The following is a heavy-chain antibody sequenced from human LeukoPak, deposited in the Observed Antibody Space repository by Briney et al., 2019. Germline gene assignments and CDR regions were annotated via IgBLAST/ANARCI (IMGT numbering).Heavy chain of an antibody. V-gene: IGHV1-69*13. D-gene: IGHD3-3*01. CDR1: GGTFSSYA. Sequence: EASVKVSCKASGGTFSSYAISWVRQAPGQGLEWMGGIIPIFGTTNYAQKFQGRVTITADESTSTAYMELSSLRSEDTAVYYCARDGPRAYYDSGDYYYMDVWGKGTTVTVSS. CDR2: IIPIFGTT. CDR3: ARDGPRAYYDSGDYYYMDV. J-gene: IGHJ6*03.